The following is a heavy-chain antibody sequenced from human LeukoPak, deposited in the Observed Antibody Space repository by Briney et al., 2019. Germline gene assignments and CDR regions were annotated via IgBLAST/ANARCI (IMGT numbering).Heavy chain of an antibody. Sequence: PGGSLRLSCAASGYSFSDYSMNWVRQAPGKGLEWVSSITISSSIIYYADSVKGRFTISRDNAKNPLFLQMNSLRAEDTAVYYCARDLSDDYSLDYWGQGTLVSVSS. J-gene: IGHJ4*02. V-gene: IGHV3-21*01. D-gene: IGHD3-16*01. CDR1: GYSFSDYS. CDR2: ITISSSII. CDR3: ARDLSDDYSLDY.